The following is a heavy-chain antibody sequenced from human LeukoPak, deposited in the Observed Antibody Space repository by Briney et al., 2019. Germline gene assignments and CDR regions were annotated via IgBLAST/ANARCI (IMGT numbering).Heavy chain of an antibody. J-gene: IGHJ4*02. D-gene: IGHD2-21*02. Sequence: ASVKVSCTASGYTFTSYGISWVRQAPGQGLEWMGWISAYNGNTNYAQKLQGRVTMTTDTSTSTAYMELRSLRSDDTAVYYCAREPEYCGGDCYSGSENDYWGQGTLVTVSS. V-gene: IGHV1-18*01. CDR3: AREPEYCGGDCYSGSENDY. CDR2: ISAYNGNT. CDR1: GYTFTSYG.